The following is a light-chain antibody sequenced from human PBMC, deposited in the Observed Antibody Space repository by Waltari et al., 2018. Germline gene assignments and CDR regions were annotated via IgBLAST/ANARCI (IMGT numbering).Light chain of an antibody. CDR1: SSNVGGYNY. Sequence: QSPLTQPRSVSGSPGQSVTISCTGTSSNVGGYNYCSWYQHHPGKAPRLLIYNVNERPSGVPDRFSGSKSGNTASLTFSGLQADDEAAYYCCSYAGRNTLIFGGGTTLTVL. CDR2: NVN. V-gene: IGLV2-11*01. CDR3: CSYAGRNTLI. J-gene: IGLJ2*01.